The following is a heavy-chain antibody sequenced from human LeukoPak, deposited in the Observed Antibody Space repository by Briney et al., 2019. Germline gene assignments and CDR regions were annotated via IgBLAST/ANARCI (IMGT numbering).Heavy chain of an antibody. J-gene: IGHJ6*03. CDR1: GLRVSSNF. Sequence: GGSLRLSCAANGLRVSSNFMSWVRPAQGEWLEWVSVIYGGGSKYYADSVKGRFTISRDTPKNTLYLQMNSLRAEDTAVYYCAKDYCSSTSCPPNPYYYYYYMDVWGKGTTVTVSS. D-gene: IGHD2-2*01. CDR3: AKDYCSSTSCPPNPYYYYYYMDV. V-gene: IGHV3-53*05. CDR2: IYGGGSK.